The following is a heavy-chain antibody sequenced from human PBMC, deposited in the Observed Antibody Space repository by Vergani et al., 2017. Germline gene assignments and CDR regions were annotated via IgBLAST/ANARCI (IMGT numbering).Heavy chain of an antibody. CDR2: IWYDGSNK. Sequence: QVQLVESGGGVVQPGRSLRLSCAASGFTFSSYGMHWVRRAPGKGLEWVAVIWYDGSNKYYADSVKGRFTISRDNSKNTLYLQMNSLRAEDTAVYYCAREGYMYYYYGMDVWGQGTTVTVSS. D-gene: IGHD5-24*01. V-gene: IGHV3-33*01. CDR1: GFTFSSYG. CDR3: AREGYMYYYYGMDV. J-gene: IGHJ6*02.